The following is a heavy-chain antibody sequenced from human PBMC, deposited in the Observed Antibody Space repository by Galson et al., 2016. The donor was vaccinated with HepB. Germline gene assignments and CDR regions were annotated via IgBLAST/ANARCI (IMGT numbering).Heavy chain of an antibody. CDR2: IWYDGANK. CDR1: GFTFSSYG. J-gene: IGHJ4*02. V-gene: IGHV3-33*01. D-gene: IGHD6-19*01. Sequence: SLRLSCAASGFTFSSYGMHWVRQAPGKGLEWVAVIWYDGANKYYADSVKGRFTISRDNSNNTLYLQIHSLRAEDTAVYYCARAVAVAGTGVDYWGQGTLVSVSS. CDR3: ARAVAVAGTGVDY.